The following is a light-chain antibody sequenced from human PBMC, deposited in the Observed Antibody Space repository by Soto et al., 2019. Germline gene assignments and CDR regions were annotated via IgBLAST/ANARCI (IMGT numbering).Light chain of an antibody. J-gene: IGLJ1*01. Sequence: QSVLTQPRSVSGSPGQSVTISCTGISSDVGGYNYVSWYQQHPGKAPKLMIYDVTKRPSGVPDRFSGSKSGNTASLTISGLQADDEADYYCCSYAGSYVFGTGTKVTVL. V-gene: IGLV2-11*01. CDR1: SSDVGGYNY. CDR3: CSYAGSYV. CDR2: DVT.